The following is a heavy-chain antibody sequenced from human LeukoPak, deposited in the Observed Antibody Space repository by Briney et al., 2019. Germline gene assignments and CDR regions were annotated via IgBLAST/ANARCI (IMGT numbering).Heavy chain of an antibody. V-gene: IGHV4-34*01. D-gene: IGHD4-17*01. CDR1: GGSFSGYY. CDR3: ARGRGAYGDYADY. CDR2: INHSGST. J-gene: IGHJ4*02. Sequence: SETLSLTCAVYGGSFSGYYWSWIRQPPGKGLEWIGEINHSGSTNYNPSLKSRVTISVDTSKNQFSLKLSPVTAADTAVYYCARGRGAYGDYADYWGQGTLVTVSS.